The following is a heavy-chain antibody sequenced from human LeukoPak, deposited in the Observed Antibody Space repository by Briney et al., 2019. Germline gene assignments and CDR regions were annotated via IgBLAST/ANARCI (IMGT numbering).Heavy chain of an antibody. D-gene: IGHD6-13*01. CDR1: GFTFNSFS. CDR3: AKRSGYSSSWYLDYFDY. CDR2: IGGRGDNT. Sequence: PGGSLRLSCGASGFTFNSFSMSWVRQAPGKGLEWVSAIGGRGDNTWYADSVKGRFTISRDKSKNTLYLQMNSLRAEDTAVYYCAKRSGYSSSWYLDYFDYWGQGTLVTVSS. V-gene: IGHV3-23*01. J-gene: IGHJ4*02.